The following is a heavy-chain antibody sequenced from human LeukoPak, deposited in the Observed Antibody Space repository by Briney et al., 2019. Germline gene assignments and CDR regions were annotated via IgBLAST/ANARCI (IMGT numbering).Heavy chain of an antibody. CDR3: ARGSSAFDI. D-gene: IGHD6-13*01. J-gene: IGHJ3*02. CDR2: MYYSGGA. CDR1: GFSISSYD. V-gene: IGHV4-59*01. Sequence: PSETLCLTCAASGFSISSYDWSWIRQPPGKVLEFVGFMYYSGGANYNPSLKSRVTISVDTSKNQFSLKLSSVTAADTAVYYCARGSSAFDIWGQGAMVTV.